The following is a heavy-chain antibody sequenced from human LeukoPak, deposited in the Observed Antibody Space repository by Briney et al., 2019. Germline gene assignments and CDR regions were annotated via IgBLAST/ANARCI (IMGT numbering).Heavy chain of an antibody. CDR3: ARDTDPYDSSGYSYY. CDR1: GFTFSSYS. V-gene: IGHV3-21*04. Sequence: GGSLRLSCAASGFTFSSYSMIWVRQAPGKGLEWVSSISSSSSYIYYADSVKGRFTISRDNAKNSLYLQMNSLRAEDTAGFYYARDTDPYDSSGYSYYWCQGNVVTVSS. J-gene: IGHJ4*02. D-gene: IGHD3-22*01. CDR2: ISSSSSYI.